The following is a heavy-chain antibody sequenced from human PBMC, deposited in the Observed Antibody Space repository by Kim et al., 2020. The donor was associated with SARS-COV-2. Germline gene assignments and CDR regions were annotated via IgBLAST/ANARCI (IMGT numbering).Heavy chain of an antibody. CDR1: GFTFSSYG. CDR2: IWYDGSNK. CDR3: ARGQSTVVTYDAFDI. J-gene: IGHJ3*02. Sequence: GGSLRLSCAASGFTFSSYGMHWVRQAPGKGLEWVAVIWYDGSNKYYADSVKGRFTISRDNSKNTLYLQMNSLRAEDTAVYYCARGQSTVVTYDAFDIWGQGTMVTVSS. D-gene: IGHD4-17*01. V-gene: IGHV3-33*08.